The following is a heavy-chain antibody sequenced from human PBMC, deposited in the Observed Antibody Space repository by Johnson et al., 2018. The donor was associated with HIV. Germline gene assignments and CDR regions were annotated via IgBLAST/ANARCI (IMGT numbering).Heavy chain of an antibody. Sequence: QVQLVESGGGLVQPGGSLRLSCAASGFTFSSYAMHWVRQAPGKGLEWVAVISYDGSNKYYADSVKGRFTISRDNSKTTLYLQMNSLRTEDTAVYYCARETYYSSIDAFDIWGQGTMVTVSS. V-gene: IGHV3-30-3*01. D-gene: IGHD3-10*01. CDR3: ARETYYSSIDAFDI. CDR1: GFTFSSYA. J-gene: IGHJ3*02. CDR2: ISYDGSNK.